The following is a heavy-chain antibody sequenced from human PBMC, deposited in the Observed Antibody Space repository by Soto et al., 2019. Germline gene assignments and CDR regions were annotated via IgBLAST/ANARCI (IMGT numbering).Heavy chain of an antibody. CDR1: GFSLSTSGMG. D-gene: IGHD5-18*01. V-gene: IGHV2-5*02. CDR3: ARRLRGLRTSAWHFDY. J-gene: IGHJ4*02. Sequence: QITLKESGPTLVKPTQTLALTCTFSGFSLSTSGMGVGWIRQPPGRALEWLALIHSDGEERYRASLKSRLTITKDTSKNQVVLTMTNMDPVDTATYYCARRLRGLRTSAWHFDYWGQGTLVTVSA. CDR2: IHSDGEE.